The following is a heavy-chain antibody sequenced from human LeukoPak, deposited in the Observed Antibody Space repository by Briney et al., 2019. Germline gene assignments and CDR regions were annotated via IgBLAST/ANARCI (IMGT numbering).Heavy chain of an antibody. V-gene: IGHV3-48*01. CDR3: ARRSEFGVLYYMDV. J-gene: IGHJ6*03. Sequence: GGSLRLSCAASGFTFSTYSMNWVRQAPGKGLECVSYISGSSGTIYYADSVKGRFTISRDNAKNSLYLQMNSLRAEDTAVYYCARRSEFGVLYYMDVWGKGTTVTVS. CDR2: ISGSSGTI. D-gene: IGHD3-16*01. CDR1: GFTFSTYS.